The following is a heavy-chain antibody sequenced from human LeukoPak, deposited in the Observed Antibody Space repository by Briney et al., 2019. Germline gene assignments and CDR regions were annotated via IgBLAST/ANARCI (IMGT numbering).Heavy chain of an antibody. D-gene: IGHD6-19*01. V-gene: IGHV3-7*01. CDR2: IKKDGSEE. CDR1: GFTFSNYW. J-gene: IGHJ4*02. CDR3: ARLGTAVAGQDH. Sequence: PGGSPRLSCAASGFTFSNYWMSWVRQAPGKGLEWVASIKKDGSEEYYVDSVKGRFTISRDNAKNSLYLQMNSLRAEDTAVYYCARLGTAVAGQDHWGQGTLVTVSS.